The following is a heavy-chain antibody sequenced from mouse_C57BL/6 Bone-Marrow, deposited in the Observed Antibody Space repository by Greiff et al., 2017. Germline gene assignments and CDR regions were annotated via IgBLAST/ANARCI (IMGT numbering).Heavy chain of an antibody. CDR2: INPRSGNT. V-gene: IGHV1-81*01. CDR1: GYTFTSSG. CDR3: AGKLTPD. J-gene: IGHJ3*01. Sequence: QVQLQQSGAELARPGASVKLSCKASGYTFTSSGISWVKQRTGQGLEWIGEINPRSGNTNYNEKFKGKATLTADKSSSTAYMELRGQTSEDSAVYLCAGKLTPDGGQGTLVTVSA.